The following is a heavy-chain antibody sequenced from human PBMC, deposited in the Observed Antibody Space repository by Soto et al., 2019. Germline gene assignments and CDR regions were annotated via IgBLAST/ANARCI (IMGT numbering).Heavy chain of an antibody. D-gene: IGHD5-12*01. CDR1: GYTFTSYG. Sequence: GASVKVSCTASGYTFTSYGISWVRQAPGQGLEWMGWISAYNGNTNYAQKLQGRVTMTTDTSTSTAYMELRSLRSDDTAVYYCALIVATKGSDIWGQGTMVTVSS. CDR2: ISAYNGNT. V-gene: IGHV1-18*01. J-gene: IGHJ3*02. CDR3: ALIVATKGSDI.